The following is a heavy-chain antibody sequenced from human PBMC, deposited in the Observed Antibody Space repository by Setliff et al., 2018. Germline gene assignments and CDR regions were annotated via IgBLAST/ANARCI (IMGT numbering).Heavy chain of an antibody. V-gene: IGHV1-18*01. CDR2: ISAYTGKT. Sequence: ASVKVSCKASDYKFLSYGMSWVRQAPGQGFEWMGWISAYTGKTDYAQNFQGRITMTTDTSTSTAYVELRSLRSDDTAIYYCARAPRLEWILPTFDYWGQGTPVTVSS. CDR1: DYKFLSYG. J-gene: IGHJ4*02. D-gene: IGHD3-3*01. CDR3: ARAPRLEWILPTFDY.